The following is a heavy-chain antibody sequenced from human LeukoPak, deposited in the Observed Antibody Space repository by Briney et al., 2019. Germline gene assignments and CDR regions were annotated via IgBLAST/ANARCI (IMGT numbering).Heavy chain of an antibody. CDR1: GGSFSGYY. J-gene: IGHJ4*02. V-gene: IGHV4-34*01. Sequence: SETLSLTCAVYGGSFSGYYWSWIRQPPGKGLEWIGEINHSGSTNYNPSLKSRVTISVDTSKNQFSLKLSSVTAADTAVYYCATRMYVVSFDYWGQGTLVTVSS. D-gene: IGHD3-16*01. CDR2: INHSGST. CDR3: ATRMYVVSFDY.